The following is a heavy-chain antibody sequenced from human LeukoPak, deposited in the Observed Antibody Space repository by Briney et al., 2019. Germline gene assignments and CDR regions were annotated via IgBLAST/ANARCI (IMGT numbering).Heavy chain of an antibody. CDR2: ITSGGGT. CDR1: GFTFSSYD. CDR3: ARDKSYGDSEDY. V-gene: IGHV3-23*01. J-gene: IGHJ4*02. Sequence: GGSLRLSCAASGFTFSSYDMSWVRQAPGKGLEWVSVITSGGGTYYADSVKGRFTTSRDNSKNSLYLQMNSLRAEDTAVYYCARDKSYGDSEDYWGQGTLVTVSS. D-gene: IGHD4-17*01.